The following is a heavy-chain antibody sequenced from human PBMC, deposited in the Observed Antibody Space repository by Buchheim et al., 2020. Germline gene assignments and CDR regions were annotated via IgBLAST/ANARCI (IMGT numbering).Heavy chain of an antibody. Sequence: QVQLVESGGGVVQPGRSLRLSCAASGFTFSNYDMHWVRQAPGKGLQWVAVISYDGSNKYYADSVQGRFTISRDNSKNTLYLQMNSLRAEDTAVYYCAKRGSSSHRAPDYWGQGTL. J-gene: IGHJ4*02. CDR2: ISYDGSNK. CDR1: GFTFSNYD. CDR3: AKRGSSSHRAPDY. D-gene: IGHD6-6*01. V-gene: IGHV3-30*18.